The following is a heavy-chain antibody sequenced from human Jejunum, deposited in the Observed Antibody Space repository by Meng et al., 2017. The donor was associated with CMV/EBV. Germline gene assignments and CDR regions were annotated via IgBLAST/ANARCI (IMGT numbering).Heavy chain of an antibody. CDR3: ARSIQYSDYRYDY. Sequence: QVHLVESGAEVKKPGASAKVSCKAAGYTFTDYAIHWVRQAPGQRLEFVGWINAGRGNTNYSRNLQDRITITMDTSAGIAYMELSSLRSEDTAVYYCARSIQYSDYRYDYWGQGTLVTVSS. CDR1: GYTFTDYA. D-gene: IGHD2-15*01. CDR2: INAGRGNT. J-gene: IGHJ4*02. V-gene: IGHV1-3*01.